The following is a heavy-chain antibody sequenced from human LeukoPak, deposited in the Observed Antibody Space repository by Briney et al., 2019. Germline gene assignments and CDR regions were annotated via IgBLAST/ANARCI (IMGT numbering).Heavy chain of an antibody. CDR2: IYYSGST. J-gene: IGHJ5*02. Sequence: SETLSLTCTVSGGSISSYYWSWIRQPPGKGLEWIGYIYYSGSTNYNPSLKSRVTISVDTSKNQFSLKLSSVTAADTAVYYCARRIRAFDPWGQGTLVTVSS. D-gene: IGHD5-18*01. V-gene: IGHV4-59*08. CDR1: GGSISSYY. CDR3: ARRIRAFDP.